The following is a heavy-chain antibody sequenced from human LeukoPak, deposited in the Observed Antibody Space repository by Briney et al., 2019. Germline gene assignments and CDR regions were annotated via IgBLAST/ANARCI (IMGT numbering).Heavy chain of an antibody. D-gene: IGHD5-18*01. CDR2: IYYSKNT. CDR3: VSPRGFSYGYFDY. V-gene: IGHV4-39*01. J-gene: IGHJ4*02. CDR1: GGSISSSSAY. Sequence: SETLSLTCTVSGGSISSSSAYWGWIRQPPGKGLEWIGSIYYSKNTYYNPSLKSRVTISADTSKNQFSLTLGSVSATDTAVYYCVSPRGFSYGYFDYWGQETLVTVSS.